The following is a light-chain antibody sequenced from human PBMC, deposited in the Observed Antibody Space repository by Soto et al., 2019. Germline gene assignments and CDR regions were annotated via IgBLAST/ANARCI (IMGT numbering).Light chain of an antibody. J-gene: IGKJ3*01. CDR2: GAS. CDR1: QSVSSN. V-gene: IGKV3D-15*01. CDR3: QQYNNWPIT. Sequence: EIVMTQSPATLSVSPGERATLSCRASQSVSSNLAWYQQKPGQAPRLLIYGASTRATGIPARFSGSGSGTESTLTISSLQSEDFAVYYCQQYNNWPITLGPGTKVDIK.